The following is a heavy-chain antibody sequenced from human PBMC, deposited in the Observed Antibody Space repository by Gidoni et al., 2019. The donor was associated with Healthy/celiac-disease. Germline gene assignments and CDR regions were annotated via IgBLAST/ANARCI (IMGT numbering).Heavy chain of an antibody. D-gene: IGHD2-2*01. J-gene: IGHJ4*02. Sequence: QLQLQESGPGLVKPSETLSLTCTVPGGSISSSSYYWGWIRQPPGKGLEWIGSIYYSGSTYYNPSLKSRVTISVDTSKNQFSLKLSSVTAADTAVYYCARDLICSSTSCYWVDYWGQGTLVTVSS. CDR1: GGSISSSSYY. CDR3: ARDLICSSTSCYWVDY. CDR2: IYYSGST. V-gene: IGHV4-39*07.